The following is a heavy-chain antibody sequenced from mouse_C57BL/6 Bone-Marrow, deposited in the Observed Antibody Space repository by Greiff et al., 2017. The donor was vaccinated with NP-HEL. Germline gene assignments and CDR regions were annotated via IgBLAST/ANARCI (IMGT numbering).Heavy chain of an antibody. CDR2: ISSGGSYT. Sequence: EVQGVESGGDLVKPGGSLKLCCAASGFTFSSYGMSWVRQTPDKRLEWVATISSGGSYTYYPDSVKGRFTISRDNAKNTLYLQMSSLKSEDTAMYYCARHGKGYAMDYWGQGTSVTVSS. CDR1: GFTFSSYG. CDR3: ARHGKGYAMDY. V-gene: IGHV5-6*01. J-gene: IGHJ4*01.